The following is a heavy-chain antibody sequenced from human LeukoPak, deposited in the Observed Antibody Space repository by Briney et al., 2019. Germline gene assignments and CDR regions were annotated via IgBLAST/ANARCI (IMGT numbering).Heavy chain of an antibody. V-gene: IGHV3-9*01. Sequence: GRSLRLSCAASGFTFDDYAMHWVRQAPGKGLEWVSGISWNSGSIGYADSVKGRFTISRDNAKNSLYLQMNSLRAEDTALYYCAKGRFLEWLLDYFDYWGQGTLATVSS. CDR1: GFTFDDYA. CDR3: AKGRFLEWLLDYFDY. J-gene: IGHJ4*02. D-gene: IGHD3-3*01. CDR2: ISWNSGSI.